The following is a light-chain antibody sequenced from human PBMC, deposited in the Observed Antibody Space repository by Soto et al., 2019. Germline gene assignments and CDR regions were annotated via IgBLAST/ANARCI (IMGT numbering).Light chain of an antibody. CDR2: DAS. J-gene: IGKJ2*01. V-gene: IGKV3-11*01. CDR3: QKGGT. Sequence: EIVLTQSPATLSVSPGERATLSCRASQSVSNYLAWYQQKPGQAPRLLIYDASNRATGVPARFGGSGSGTDFTLTISSLEPEDFAVYYCQKGGTFGQGTKLEIK. CDR1: QSVSNY.